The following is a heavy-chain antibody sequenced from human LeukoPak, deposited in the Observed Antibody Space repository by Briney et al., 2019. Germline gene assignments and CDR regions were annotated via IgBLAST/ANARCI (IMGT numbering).Heavy chain of an antibody. J-gene: IGHJ4*02. D-gene: IGHD4-11*01. V-gene: IGHV4-39*02. Sequence: SETLSLTCTVSGDSISSSHYYWGWIRQSPGTGLEWIGSIFSGGETHYNPSLNSRVTIFLDTSKNRFSLNLISVTATDTAVYYCVRDYSNFVQGDWGQGTLVTVSS. CDR3: VRDYSNFVQGD. CDR2: IFSGGET. CDR1: GDSISSSHYY.